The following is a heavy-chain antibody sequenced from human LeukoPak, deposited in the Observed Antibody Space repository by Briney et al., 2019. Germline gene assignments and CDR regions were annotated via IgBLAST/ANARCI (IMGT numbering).Heavy chain of an antibody. CDR1: GFTFSNAW. J-gene: IGHJ4*02. CDR2: IKSKTDGGTT. D-gene: IGHD5-12*01. CDR3: TTDRWAYDAFTNYFDY. Sequence: GRSLRLSCAASGFTFSNAWMSWVRQAPGKGLEWVGRIKSKTDGGTTDYAAAVKGRFTISRDASKNTMYLHMNSLKTEDTAVYYCTTDRWAYDAFTNYFDYWGQGTPVTVSS. V-gene: IGHV3-15*01.